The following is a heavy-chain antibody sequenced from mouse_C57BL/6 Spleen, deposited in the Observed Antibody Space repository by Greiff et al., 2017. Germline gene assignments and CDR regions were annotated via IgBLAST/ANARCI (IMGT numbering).Heavy chain of an antibody. Sequence: VKLVESGAELVRPGASVTLSCKASGYTFTDYEMHWVKQTPVHGLEWIGAIDPETGGTAYNQKFKGKAILTADKSSSTAYMELRSLTSEDSAVYYCTRSPYYYGSSYLYYFDYWGQGTTLTVSS. D-gene: IGHD1-1*01. J-gene: IGHJ2*01. CDR1: GYTFTDYE. V-gene: IGHV1-15*01. CDR2: IDPETGGT. CDR3: TRSPYYYGSSYLYYFDY.